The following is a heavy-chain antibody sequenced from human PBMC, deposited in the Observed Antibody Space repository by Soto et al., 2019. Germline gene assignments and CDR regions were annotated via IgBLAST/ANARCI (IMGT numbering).Heavy chain of an antibody. V-gene: IGHV3-33*01. J-gene: IGHJ6*02. D-gene: IGHD3-10*01. CDR3: ARDVAYYGSGGSSYGMDV. CDR2: IWYDGSNK. Sequence: GGSLRLSCAASGFTFSSYGMHWVRQAPGKGLEWVAVIWYDGSNKYYADSVKGRFTISRDNSKNTLYLQMNSLRAEDTAVYYCARDVAYYGSGGSSYGMDVWGQGTTVTVSS. CDR1: GFTFSSYG.